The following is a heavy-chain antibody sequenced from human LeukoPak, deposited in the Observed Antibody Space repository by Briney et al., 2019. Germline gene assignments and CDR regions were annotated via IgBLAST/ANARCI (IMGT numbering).Heavy chain of an antibody. CDR1: GGSISSSSYY. J-gene: IGHJ3*02. V-gene: IGHV4-39*01. CDR2: IYYSGST. Sequence: PSETLSLTCTVSGGSISSSSYYWGWIRQPPGKGLEWIGSIYYSGSTYYNPSLKSLVTISVDTSKNQSSLKLSSVTAADTAVYYCARSGYYYSYAFDIWGQGTMVTVSS. D-gene: IGHD3-22*01. CDR3: ARSGYYYSYAFDI.